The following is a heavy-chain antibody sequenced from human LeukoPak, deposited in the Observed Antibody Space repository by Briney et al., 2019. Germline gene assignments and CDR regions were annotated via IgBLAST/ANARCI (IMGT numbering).Heavy chain of an antibody. D-gene: IGHD4-23*01. CDR3: ARDYYGGNNFDY. CDR2: IYYSGST. CDR1: GGSISSYY. Sequence: SETLSLTCTVSGGSISSYYWSWIRQPPGKGLEWIGYIYYSGSTNYNPSLKSRVTISVDTSKNQFSLKLSSVTAADTAVYYCARDYYGGNNFDYWGQGALVTVSS. V-gene: IGHV4-59*01. J-gene: IGHJ4*02.